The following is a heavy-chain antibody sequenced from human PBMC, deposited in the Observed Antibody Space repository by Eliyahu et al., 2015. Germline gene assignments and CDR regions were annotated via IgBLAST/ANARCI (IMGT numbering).Heavy chain of an antibody. Sequence: QVHLVESGGGVAQPGRSLRLSCAASGXNFSNFGMHWVRQAPGKGLEWVAMLPFTAMYSHYAESMKGRFTVSRDNSKNSLYLQMDTLRVEDTGVYYCAKDVVAAGWYGIDSWGQGTLVTVSS. D-gene: IGHD6-19*01. J-gene: IGHJ4*02. CDR2: LPFTAMYS. V-gene: IGHV3-30*18. CDR3: AKDVVAAGWYGIDS. CDR1: GXNFSNFG.